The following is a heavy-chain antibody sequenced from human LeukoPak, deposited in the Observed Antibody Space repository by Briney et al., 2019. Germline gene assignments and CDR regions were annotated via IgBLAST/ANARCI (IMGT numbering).Heavy chain of an antibody. Sequence: SETLSLTCTVSGGSISSSSYYWGWIRQPPGKGLEWIGSIYYSGSTYYNPSLKSRVTISVDTSKNQFSLKLSSVTAADTAVYYCARERKVLRIAVAGKGILDYWGQGTLVTVSS. V-gene: IGHV4-39*07. CDR1: GGSISSSSYY. D-gene: IGHD6-19*01. J-gene: IGHJ4*02. CDR2: IYYSGST. CDR3: ARERKVLRIAVAGKGILDY.